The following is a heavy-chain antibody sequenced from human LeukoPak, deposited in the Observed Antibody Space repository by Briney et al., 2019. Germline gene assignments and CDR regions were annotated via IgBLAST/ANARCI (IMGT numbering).Heavy chain of an antibody. V-gene: IGHV1-2*02. J-gene: IGHJ4*02. Sequence: ASVKVSCKASGYTFTGYYMHWVRQAPGQGLEWMGWINPNSGGTNYAQKFQGRVTMTRDTSISTAYMELRSLRSDDTAVYYCARGDLIAAADHYWGQGTLVTVSS. CDR1: GYTFTGYY. CDR3: ARGDLIAAADHY. D-gene: IGHD6-13*01. CDR2: INPNSGGT.